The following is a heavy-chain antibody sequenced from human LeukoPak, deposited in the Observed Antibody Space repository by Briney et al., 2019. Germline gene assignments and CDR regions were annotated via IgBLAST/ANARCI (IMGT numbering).Heavy chain of an antibody. CDR2: ISSSSSYI. CDR3: ARENQLLAAPDY. J-gene: IGHJ4*02. D-gene: IGHD2-2*01. V-gene: IGHV3-21*01. CDR1: GFTFSSYS. Sequence: PGGSLRLSCAASGFTFSSYSMNWVRQAPGKGLEWVSSISSSSSYIYYADSVKGRFTISRDNARNSLYLQMNSLRAEDTAVYYCARENQLLAAPDYWGQGTLVTVSS.